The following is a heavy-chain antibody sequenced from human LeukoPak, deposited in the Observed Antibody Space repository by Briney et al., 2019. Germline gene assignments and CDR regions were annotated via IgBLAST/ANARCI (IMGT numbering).Heavy chain of an antibody. V-gene: IGHV1-8*03. D-gene: IGHD6-13*01. Sequence: ASVKVSCKASGYTFTSYDINWVRQATGQGLEWMGWMNPNSGNTGYAQKFQGRVTITRNTSISTAYMELSSLRSEDTAVYYCARRYSSSWYYFDYWGQGTLVTVSS. CDR3: ARRYSSSWYYFDY. CDR2: MNPNSGNT. CDR1: GYTFTSYD. J-gene: IGHJ4*02.